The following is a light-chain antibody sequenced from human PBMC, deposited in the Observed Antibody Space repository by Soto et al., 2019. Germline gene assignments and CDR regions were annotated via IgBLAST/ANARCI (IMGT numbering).Light chain of an antibody. CDR3: SSYIPRITDWA. Sequence: QSALTQPASVSGSPGQSITISCTGTSSDVGGYNLVSWYQQHPGEAPKLMIYEVTNRPSGVSNRFSGSKSGNTASLTISGLQAEDEADYYCSSYIPRITDWAFGGGTTLTVL. CDR2: EVT. J-gene: IGLJ3*02. CDR1: SSDVGGYNL. V-gene: IGLV2-14*03.